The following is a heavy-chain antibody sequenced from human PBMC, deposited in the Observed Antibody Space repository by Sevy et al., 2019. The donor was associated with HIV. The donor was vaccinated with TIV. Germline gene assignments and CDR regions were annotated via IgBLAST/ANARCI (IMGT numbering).Heavy chain of an antibody. D-gene: IGHD6-13*01. V-gene: IGHV3-21*01. CDR1: GFTFSSYS. CDR2: ISSSSSYI. Sequence: GGSLRLSCAASGFTFSSYSMNWVRQAPGKGLEWVSSISSSSSYIYYADSVKGRLTISRDNAKNSLYLQMNSLRAKDTAVYYCARDSLNSTWYGVRDPWGQGTLVTVSS. CDR3: ARDSLNSTWYGVRDP. J-gene: IGHJ5*02.